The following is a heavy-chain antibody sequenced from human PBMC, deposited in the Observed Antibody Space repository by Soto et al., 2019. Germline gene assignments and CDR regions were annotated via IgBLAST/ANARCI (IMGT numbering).Heavy chain of an antibody. CDR1: GGTFSSYA. CDR2: IIPIFGTA. D-gene: IGHD5-12*01. CDR3: ARGGEGGYSGYDDYYYYYGMDV. Sequence: QVQLVQSGAEVKQPGSSVKVSCKASGGTFSSYAISWVRQARGQGLEWMGGIIPIFGTANYAQKFQGRVTITADESTSTAYMELSSLRSEDTAVYYCARGGEGGYSGYDDYYYYYGMDVWGQGTTVTVSS. J-gene: IGHJ6*02. V-gene: IGHV1-69*01.